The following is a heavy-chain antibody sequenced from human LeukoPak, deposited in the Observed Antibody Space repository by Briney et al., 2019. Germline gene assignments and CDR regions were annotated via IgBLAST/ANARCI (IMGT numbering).Heavy chain of an antibody. Sequence: GESLKISCAASGLTFKNYGMHWVRQAPGKGLEWVSIIYYDGRDKYYADSVKGRFTVSRDNSKNTLYLQMNSLRDEDTAVYYCATDRSLSYFDYWGQGTLATVSS. CDR2: IYYDGRDK. J-gene: IGHJ4*02. CDR1: GLTFKNYG. V-gene: IGHV3-33*01. CDR3: ATDRSLSYFDY.